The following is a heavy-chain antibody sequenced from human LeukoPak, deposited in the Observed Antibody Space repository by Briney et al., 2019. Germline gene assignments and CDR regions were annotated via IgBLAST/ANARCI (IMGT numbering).Heavy chain of an antibody. CDR1: GFTFDSYS. D-gene: IGHD3-3*01. J-gene: IGHJ4*02. CDR2: ISSSSSYI. CDR3: ARGAKGGYYTNY. V-gene: IGHV3-21*01. Sequence: PGGSLRLSCEASGFTFDSYSMNWVRQAPGKGLEWVSSISSSSSYIYYADSVKGRFTISRDNAKNSLYLQMNSLRAEDTAVYYCARGAKGGYYTNYWGQGTLVTVSS.